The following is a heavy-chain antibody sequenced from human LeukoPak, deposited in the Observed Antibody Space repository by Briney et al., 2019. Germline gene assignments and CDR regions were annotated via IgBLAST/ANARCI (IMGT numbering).Heavy chain of an antibody. J-gene: IGHJ4*02. Sequence: GGSLRLSCAASGLTFSGSVLLSVRQPAGRGLEWVGRIRGKADNDATAYAASVKGRFTISRDDSRNTAYLQMNSLQTEDTAMYYCTVGVYWGQGTLVTVSS. CDR2: IRGKADNDAT. D-gene: IGHD2-8*01. V-gene: IGHV3-73*01. CDR3: TVGVY. CDR1: GLTFSGSV.